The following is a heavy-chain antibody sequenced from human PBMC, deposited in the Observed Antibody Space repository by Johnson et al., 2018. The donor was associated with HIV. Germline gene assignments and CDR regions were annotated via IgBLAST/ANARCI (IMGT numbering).Heavy chain of an antibody. CDR2: INWNGGNT. V-gene: IGHV3-20*04. D-gene: IGHD2-2*01. J-gene: IGHJ3*01. CDR3: ARAQVLPDDAFDL. Sequence: VQLVESGGGVVRPGGSLRLSCAASGFTFDDYGMSWVRQVPGKGLEWVSGINWNGGNTGYVDSVKGRFTISRDNAKNSLYLQMNSLRAEDTAVYYCARAQVLPDDAFDLWGQGIKVTVSS. CDR1: GFTFDDYG.